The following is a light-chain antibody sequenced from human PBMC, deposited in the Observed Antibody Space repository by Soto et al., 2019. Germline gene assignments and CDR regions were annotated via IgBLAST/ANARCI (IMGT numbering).Light chain of an antibody. V-gene: IGKV1-5*03. CDR3: QQYNTYWT. Sequence: IQMTQSPSTLLASVGDRVTITCRASQSISSWLAWYQQKPGKAPKLLIYKASTLESGVPSRFSGSGSGTEFTLTISSLQPDDFATYYCQQYNTYWTFGQGTKVEIK. CDR1: QSISSW. J-gene: IGKJ1*01. CDR2: KAS.